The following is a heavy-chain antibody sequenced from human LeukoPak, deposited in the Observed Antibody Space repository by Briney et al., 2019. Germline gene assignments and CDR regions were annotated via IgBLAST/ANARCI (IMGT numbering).Heavy chain of an antibody. D-gene: IGHD6-6*01. Sequence: GGSLRLSCTVSGFIFGSYNMIWVRQAPGKGLEWVSSISSTSSYIYYVDSVKGRFTISRDNAKNSLYLQMNSLRAEDTAVYYCARYSSSRTRFFDYWGQGTLVTVSS. J-gene: IGHJ4*02. CDR1: GFIFGSYN. V-gene: IGHV3-21*01. CDR2: ISSTSSYI. CDR3: ARYSSSRTRFFDY.